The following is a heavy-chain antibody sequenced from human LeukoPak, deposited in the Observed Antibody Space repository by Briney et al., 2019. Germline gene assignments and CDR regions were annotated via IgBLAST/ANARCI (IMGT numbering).Heavy chain of an antibody. CDR2: ISYDGSNK. CDR3: ARDSGSGSYSGY. D-gene: IGHD3-10*01. J-gene: IGHJ4*02. CDR1: GFTFSSYG. V-gene: IGHV3-30*03. Sequence: GGSLRLSCAASGFTFSSYGMHWVRQAPGKGLEWVAVISYDGSNKYYADSVKGRFTISRDNSKNTLYLQMNSLRAEDTAVYYCARDSGSGSYSGYWGLGTLVTVSS.